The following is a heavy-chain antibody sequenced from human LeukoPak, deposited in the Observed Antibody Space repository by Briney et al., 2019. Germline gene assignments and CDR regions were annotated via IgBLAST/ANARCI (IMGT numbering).Heavy chain of an antibody. V-gene: IGHV4-34*01. CDR2: INHSGST. CDR3: ARGLSIAVAGPGAGAFDI. J-gene: IGHJ3*02. D-gene: IGHD6-19*01. CDR1: GGSFSGYY. Sequence: SETLSLTCAVYGGSFSGYYWSWIRQPPPKGLEWIGEINHSGSTNYNPSLKTRVTISVDTSKNQFSLKLSSVTAADTAVYYCARGLSIAVAGPGAGAFDIWGQGTMVTVSS.